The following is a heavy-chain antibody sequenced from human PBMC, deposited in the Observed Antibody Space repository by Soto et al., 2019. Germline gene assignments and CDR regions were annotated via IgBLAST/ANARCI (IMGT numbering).Heavy chain of an antibody. J-gene: IGHJ4*02. D-gene: IGHD6-13*01. CDR1: VFTFISYA. Sequence: PGWSLRLSCASSVFTFISYAMSWVRQAPGKGLEWVSAISGSGGSTYYADSVKGRFTISRDNSKNTLYLQMNSLRAEDTAVYYCAKDPRSAADYWGQGTLVTVSS. CDR3: AKDPRSAADY. CDR2: ISGSGGST. V-gene: IGHV3-23*01.